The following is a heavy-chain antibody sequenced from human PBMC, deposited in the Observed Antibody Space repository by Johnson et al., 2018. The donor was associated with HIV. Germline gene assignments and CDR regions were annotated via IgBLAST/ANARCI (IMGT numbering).Heavy chain of an antibody. CDR1: GFTFSSYG. CDR3: AKDQYRKLTTVAGI. V-gene: IGHV3-30*02. D-gene: IGHD4-17*01. J-gene: IGHJ3*02. Sequence: QVQLVESGGGVVQPGRSLRLSCAASGFTFSSYGMHWVRQAPGKGLEWVSFIRYDGSNKYYADSVKGRFTISRDNSKNTLYLQMNSLRADDTALYYCAKDQYRKLTTVAGIWGQGTMVTVSS. CDR2: IRYDGSNK.